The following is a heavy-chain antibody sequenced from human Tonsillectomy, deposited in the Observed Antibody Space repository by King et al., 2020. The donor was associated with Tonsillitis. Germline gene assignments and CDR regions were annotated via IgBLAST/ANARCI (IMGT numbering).Heavy chain of an antibody. CDR2: ISSSSSYI. J-gene: IGHJ4*02. D-gene: IGHD3-22*01. CDR3: ARDGSGYDSSGYYYVFDY. Sequence: VQLVESGGGLVKPGGSLRLSCAGSGFTFSSYSMNWVRQAPGKGLEWVSSISSSSSYIYYADSVKGRFTISRENAKNSLYLQMNSLRAEDTAVYYCARDGSGYDSSGYYYVFDYWGQGTLVTVSS. V-gene: IGHV3-21*01. CDR1: GFTFSSYS.